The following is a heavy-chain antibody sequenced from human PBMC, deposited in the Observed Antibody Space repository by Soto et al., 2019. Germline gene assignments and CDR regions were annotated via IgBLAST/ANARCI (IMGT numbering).Heavy chain of an antibody. CDR2: ISYDGSNK. D-gene: IGHD4-17*01. CDR1: GFTFSSYA. CDR3: ARDPTRMWMAVTTSSYFDY. J-gene: IGHJ4*02. V-gene: IGHV3-30-3*01. Sequence: QVQLVESGGGVVQPGRSLRLSCAASGFTFSSYAMHWVRQAPGKGLEWVAVISYDGSNKYYADSVKGRFTISRDNSKNTLYLQMNSLRAEDKAVYYCARDPTRMWMAVTTSSYFDYWGQGTLVTVSS.